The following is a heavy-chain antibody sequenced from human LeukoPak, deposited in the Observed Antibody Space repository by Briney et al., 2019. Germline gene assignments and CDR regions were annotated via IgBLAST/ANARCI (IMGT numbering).Heavy chain of an antibody. V-gene: IGHV3-23*01. J-gene: IGHJ6*03. CDR2: ISGSGGST. CDR3: AKDQGGSSSWLDYYYYMDV. CDR1: GFTFSSYA. Sequence: GGSLRLSCAASGFTFSSYAMSWVRQAPGKWLEWVSAISGSGGSTYYADSVKGRFTISRDNSKNTLYLQMNSLRAEDTAVYYCAKDQGGSSSWLDYYYYMDVWGKGTTVTVSS. D-gene: IGHD6-13*01.